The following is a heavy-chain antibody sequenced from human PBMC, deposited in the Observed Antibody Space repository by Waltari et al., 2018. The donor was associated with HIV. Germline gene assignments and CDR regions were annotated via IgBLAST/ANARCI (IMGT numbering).Heavy chain of an antibody. V-gene: IGHV4-61*02. D-gene: IGHD3-3*01. Sequence: QVQLQESGPGLVKPSQTLSLTCTVPGGSISSGSYYWSWIRQPAGKGLEWIGRIYTSGSTNYNPSLKSRVTISVDTSKNQFSLKLSSVTAADTAVYYCAREGTIFGVAAYGMDVWGQGTTVTVSS. CDR3: AREGTIFGVAAYGMDV. CDR1: GGSISSGSYY. J-gene: IGHJ6*02. CDR2: IYTSGST.